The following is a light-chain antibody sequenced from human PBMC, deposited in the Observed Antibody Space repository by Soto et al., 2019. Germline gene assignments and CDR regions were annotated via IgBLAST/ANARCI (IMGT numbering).Light chain of an antibody. Sequence: QSVLTQPPSASGARGQSVTISCTGISRDSGVYDFVAWYQHHTGKGPRLFIYGVVQRPSGVPDRFSGSKSGNTASLTVSGLQAADEADYFCKSYAGSNTYGFGSGTKVTVL. CDR3: KSYAGSNTYG. CDR1: SRDSGVYDF. V-gene: IGLV2-8*01. J-gene: IGLJ1*01. CDR2: GVV.